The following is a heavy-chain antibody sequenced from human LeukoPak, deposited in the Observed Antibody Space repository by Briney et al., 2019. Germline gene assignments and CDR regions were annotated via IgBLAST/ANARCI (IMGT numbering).Heavy chain of an antibody. J-gene: IGHJ4*02. V-gene: IGHV3-23*01. CDR3: AKRGGMYPAYYFDY. Sequence: PGGSLRLSCAASGFSFSSYGMSWVRQAPGKGLEWVSGISGSGGSTYYADSVKGRFTISRDNPKNTLYLQMNSLRAEDTAVYYCAKRGGMYPAYYFDYWGQGTLVTVSS. CDR1: GFSFSSYG. D-gene: IGHD3-16*01. CDR2: ISGSGGST.